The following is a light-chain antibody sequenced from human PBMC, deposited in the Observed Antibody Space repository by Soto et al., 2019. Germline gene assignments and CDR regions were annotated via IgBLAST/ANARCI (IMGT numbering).Light chain of an antibody. J-gene: IGKJ1*01. CDR3: QQYSGP. CDR1: QSIDNW. CDR2: EAS. V-gene: IGKV1-5*03. Sequence: DIQMTQSPSTLSASVGDRVTITCRASQSIDNWLAWYQQKPGKAPKLLIHEASSLESGVPSRFSGSGYGTEFSLTIKSLEPDDFATYYCQQYSGPFGQGTKVDIK.